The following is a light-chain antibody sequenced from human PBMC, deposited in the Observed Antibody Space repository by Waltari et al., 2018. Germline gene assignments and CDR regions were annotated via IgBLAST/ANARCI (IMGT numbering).Light chain of an antibody. J-gene: IGKJ1*01. CDR2: DAS. Sequence: DIQMTQSPSSLAASVGDRVTITCRANQSISSDLNWYQQRPGKAPKLLIYDASSLQGGAPTKFSGSGSGTEFTLTISSLQPEDFATYYCQQYYSNPATFGQGTKVEIK. CDR3: QQYYSNPAT. CDR1: QSISSD. V-gene: IGKV1-39*01.